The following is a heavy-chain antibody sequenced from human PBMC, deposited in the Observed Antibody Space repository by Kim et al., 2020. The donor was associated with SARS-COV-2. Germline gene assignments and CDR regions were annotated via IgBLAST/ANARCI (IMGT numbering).Heavy chain of an antibody. CDR3: ARVSTPHYYYYGMDV. CDR1: GFTFSSYG. J-gene: IGHJ6*02. Sequence: GGSLRLSCAASGFTFSSYGMHWVRQAPGKGLEWVAVIWYDGSNKYYADSVKGRFTISRDNSKNTLYLQMNSLRAEDTAVYYCARVSTPHYYYYGMDVWGQGTTVTVSS. V-gene: IGHV3-33*01. D-gene: IGHD3-16*02. CDR2: IWYDGSNK.